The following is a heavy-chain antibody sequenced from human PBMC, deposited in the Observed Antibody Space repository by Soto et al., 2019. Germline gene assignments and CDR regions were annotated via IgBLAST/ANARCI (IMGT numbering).Heavy chain of an antibody. CDR2: ISYDGSNK. Sequence: GGSLRLSCAASGFTFSSYAMHWVRQAPGKGLEWVAVISYDGSNKYYADSVKGRFTISRDNSKNTLYLQMNSLRAEDTAVYYCARDRSYYDFWSGYSTRYYYYGMDVWGQGTTVT. J-gene: IGHJ6*02. CDR3: ARDRSYYDFWSGYSTRYYYYGMDV. V-gene: IGHV3-30-3*01. D-gene: IGHD3-3*01. CDR1: GFTFSSYA.